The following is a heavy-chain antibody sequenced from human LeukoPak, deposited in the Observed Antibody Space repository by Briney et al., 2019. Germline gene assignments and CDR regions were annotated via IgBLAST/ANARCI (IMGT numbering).Heavy chain of an antibody. CDR3: ARARLGELSLARDY. J-gene: IGHJ4*02. D-gene: IGHD3-16*02. CDR1: GYTFTGYY. V-gene: IGHV1-2*02. CDR2: INPNSGGT. Sequence: ASVKVSCKASGYTFTGYYMHWVRQAPGQGLEWMGWINPNSGGTNYAQKFQGRVTMTRDTSISTAYMELSRLRSDDTAVYYCARARLGELSLARDYWGQGTLVTVSS.